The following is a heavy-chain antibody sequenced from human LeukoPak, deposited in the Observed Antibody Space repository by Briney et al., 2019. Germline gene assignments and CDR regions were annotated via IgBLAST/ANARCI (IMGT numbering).Heavy chain of an antibody. J-gene: IGHJ6*03. Sequence: ASVKVSCKASGYTFTGYYMHWVRQAPGQGLEWMGWINPNSGDTNYAQKFQGRVTMTRDTSISTAYMELSRLRSDDTAVYYCARVRYYDFLTGYPYYMDVWGKGTTVTISS. D-gene: IGHD3-9*01. CDR3: ARVRYYDFLTGYPYYMDV. CDR1: GYTFTGYY. V-gene: IGHV1-2*02. CDR2: INPNSGDT.